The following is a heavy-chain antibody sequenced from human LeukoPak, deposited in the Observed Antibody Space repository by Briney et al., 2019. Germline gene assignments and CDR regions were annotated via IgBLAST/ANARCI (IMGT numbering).Heavy chain of an antibody. J-gene: IGHJ4*02. Sequence: GGSLRLSCAASGFTFTSYSMNWVRQAPGKGLEWVSTISGGGGSTYYADSVKGRFTISRDNSKNTLHLQVNSLRAEDTAVYYCAKGGKWDVTPFDYWGQGTLVTVSS. CDR3: AKGGKWDVTPFDY. CDR1: GFTFTSYS. D-gene: IGHD1-26*01. CDR2: ISGGGGST. V-gene: IGHV3-23*01.